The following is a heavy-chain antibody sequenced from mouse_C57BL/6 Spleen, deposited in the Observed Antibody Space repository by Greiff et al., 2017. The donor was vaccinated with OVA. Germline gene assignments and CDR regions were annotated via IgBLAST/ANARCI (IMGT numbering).Heavy chain of an antibody. CDR2: IWGGGSP. J-gene: IGHJ1*03. Sequence: VMLVESGPGLVAPSQSLSITCTVSGFSLPSYGVDWVRQPPGQGLEWRGVIWGGGSPNYNSALLPSLSISNANSKSQVFLKMNSRQTDDTAMYNCAKRDYDYDDWYFDVWGTGTTVTVSS. V-gene: IGHV2-9*01. CDR3: AKRDYDYDDWYFDV. CDR1: GFSLPSYG. D-gene: IGHD2-4*01.